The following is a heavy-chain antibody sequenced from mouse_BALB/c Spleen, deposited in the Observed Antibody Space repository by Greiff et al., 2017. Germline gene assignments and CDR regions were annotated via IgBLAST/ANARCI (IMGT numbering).Heavy chain of an antibody. J-gene: IGHJ3*01. CDR1: GYSFTGYY. CDR2: ISCYNGAT. Sequence: LVKTGASVKISCKASGYSFTGYYMHWVKQSHGKSLEWIGYISCYNGATSYNQKFKGKATFTVDTSSSTAYMQFNSLTSEDSAVYYCARGSGNQAWFAYWGQGTLVTVSA. D-gene: IGHD2-1*01. V-gene: IGHV1S34*01. CDR3: ARGSGNQAWFAY.